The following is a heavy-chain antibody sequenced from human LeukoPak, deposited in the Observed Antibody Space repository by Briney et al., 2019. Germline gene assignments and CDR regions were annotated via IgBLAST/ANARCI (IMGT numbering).Heavy chain of an antibody. J-gene: IGHJ6*02. CDR3: AKIYDSSGYDGMDV. V-gene: IGHV3-30*18. D-gene: IGHD3-22*01. Sequence: GGSLRLSCAASGFTFSSYGMHWVRQAPGKGLEWVAVISYDGSNKYYADSVKGRFTISRDNSKNTLYLQMNSLRAEDTAVYCCAKIYDSSGYDGMDVWGQGTTVTVSS. CDR1: GFTFSSYG. CDR2: ISYDGSNK.